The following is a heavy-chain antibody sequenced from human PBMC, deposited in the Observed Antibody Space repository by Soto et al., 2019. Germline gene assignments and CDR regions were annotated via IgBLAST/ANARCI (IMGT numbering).Heavy chain of an antibody. CDR3: ARDLRYSSSWYTIYGMDV. CDR1: GFTFSSYS. CDR2: ISSSSSTI. D-gene: IGHD6-13*01. Sequence: GGSLRLSCAASGFTFSSYSMNWVRQAPGKGLEWVSYISSSSSTIYYADSVKGRFTISRDNAKNSLYLQMNSLRDEDTAVYYCARDLRYSSSWYTIYGMDVWGQGTTVTVSS. J-gene: IGHJ6*02. V-gene: IGHV3-48*02.